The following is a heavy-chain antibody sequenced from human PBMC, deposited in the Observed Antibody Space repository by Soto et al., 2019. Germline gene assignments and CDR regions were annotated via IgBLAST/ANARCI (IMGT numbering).Heavy chain of an antibody. CDR3: ARDRSIAVADPYNWFDP. D-gene: IGHD6-19*01. CDR2: ISAYNGNT. CDR1: GYTFTSYG. V-gene: IGHV1-18*04. J-gene: IGHJ5*02. Sequence: ASVKVSCKASGYTFTSYGISWVRQAPGQGLEWMGWISAYNGNTNYAQKLQGRVTMTTDTSTSTAYMELRSLRSDDTAVYYCARDRSIAVADPYNWFDPWGQGTLVTVS.